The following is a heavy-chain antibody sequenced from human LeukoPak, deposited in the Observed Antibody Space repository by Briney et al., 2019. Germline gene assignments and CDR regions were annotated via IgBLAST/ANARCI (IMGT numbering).Heavy chain of an antibody. Sequence: GASVKVSCKASGYTFTSYDINWVRQATGQGLEWMGWMNPNSGNTGYAQKFQGRVTMTRNTSISTAYMELSRLRSDDTAVYYCARIENYQLLCDAFDIWGQGTMVTVSS. CDR2: MNPNSGNT. J-gene: IGHJ3*02. D-gene: IGHD2-2*01. CDR1: GYTFTSYD. V-gene: IGHV1-8*01. CDR3: ARIENYQLLCDAFDI.